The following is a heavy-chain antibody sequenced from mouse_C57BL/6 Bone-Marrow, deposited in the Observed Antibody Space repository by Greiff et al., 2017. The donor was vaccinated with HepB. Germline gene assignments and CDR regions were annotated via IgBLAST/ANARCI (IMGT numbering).Heavy chain of an antibody. Sequence: QVQLKQSGAELARPGASVKLSCKASGYTFTSYGISWVKQSTGQGLEWIGEIYPRSGNTYYNEKFKGKATLTADKSSSTAYMELRSLTSEDSAVYFCADYYGSSYGDYWGQGTTLTVSS. V-gene: IGHV1-81*01. CDR3: ADYYGSSYGDY. CDR2: IYPRSGNT. D-gene: IGHD1-1*01. J-gene: IGHJ2*01. CDR1: GYTFTSYG.